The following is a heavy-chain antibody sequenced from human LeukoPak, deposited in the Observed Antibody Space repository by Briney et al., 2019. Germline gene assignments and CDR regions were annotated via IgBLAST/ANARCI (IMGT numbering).Heavy chain of an antibody. Sequence: ASVRVSCKASGYTFTTYGMSWVRQAPGQGLEWMGWISAYNGDTKYAQKFQGRVTMTTDTSTSTAYMDLMSLRSDDTAVYYCARDYGDLGGDYWGQGTLVPVSS. V-gene: IGHV1-18*01. CDR3: ARDYGDLGGDY. CDR2: ISAYNGDT. CDR1: GYTFTTYG. D-gene: IGHD4-17*01. J-gene: IGHJ4*02.